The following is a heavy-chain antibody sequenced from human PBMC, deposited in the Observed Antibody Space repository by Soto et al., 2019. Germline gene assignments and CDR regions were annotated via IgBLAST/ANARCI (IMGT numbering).Heavy chain of an antibody. CDR2: VSGYNGDT. V-gene: IGHV1-18*01. J-gene: IGHJ6*02. D-gene: IGHD2-15*01. CDR1: GYTFSRYG. CDR3: AKNGQPPCCDYGMDV. Sequence: QGQLVQSGPEVKKPGASVKVSCKASGYTFSRYGMSWVRQAPGQGLEWMGWVSGYNGDTKYTWKVQGRDTMTIDTSTYTAYMELRSLTSDATAKYYCAKNGQPPCCDYGMDVWGQGTTVTVSS.